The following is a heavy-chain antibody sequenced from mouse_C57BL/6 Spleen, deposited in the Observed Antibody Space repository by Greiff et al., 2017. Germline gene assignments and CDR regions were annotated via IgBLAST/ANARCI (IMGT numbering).Heavy chain of an antibody. V-gene: IGHV5-4*01. CDR2: ISDGGSYT. CDR1: GFTFSSYA. J-gene: IGHJ2*01. D-gene: IGHD6-1*01. CDR3: ARDGHGGYFDY. Sequence: EVHLVESGGGLVKPGGSLKLSCAASGFTFSSYAMSWVRQTPEKRLEWVATISDGGSYTYYPDNVKGRFTISRDNAKNNLYLQMSHLKSEDTAMYYCARDGHGGYFDYWGQGTTLTVSS.